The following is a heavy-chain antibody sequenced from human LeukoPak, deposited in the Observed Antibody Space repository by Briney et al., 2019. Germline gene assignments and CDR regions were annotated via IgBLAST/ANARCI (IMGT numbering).Heavy chain of an antibody. Sequence: GGSLRLSCAASGFTFSSYGMSWVRQAPGKGLEWVANIKQDGSEKYYVDSVKGRFTISRDNAKNSLYLQMNSLRAEDTAVYYCAKSSLWFGESADAFDIWGQGTMVTVSS. CDR3: AKSSLWFGESADAFDI. V-gene: IGHV3-7*03. D-gene: IGHD3-10*01. CDR2: IKQDGSEK. J-gene: IGHJ3*02. CDR1: GFTFSSYG.